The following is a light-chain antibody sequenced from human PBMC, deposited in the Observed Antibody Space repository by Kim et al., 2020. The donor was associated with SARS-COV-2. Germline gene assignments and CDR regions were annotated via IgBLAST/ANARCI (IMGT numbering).Light chain of an antibody. CDR3: QVWDSSSDHWV. J-gene: IGLJ3*02. CDR2: YDT. V-gene: IGLV3-21*04. CDR1: NIGSKS. Sequence: SYELTQPPSVSMAPGKTATIACGGDNIGSKSVHWFQQKPGQAPVLVIYYDTDRPSGIPERFSGSNSGNTATLTISRVEAGDEADYYCQVWDSSSDHWVFG.